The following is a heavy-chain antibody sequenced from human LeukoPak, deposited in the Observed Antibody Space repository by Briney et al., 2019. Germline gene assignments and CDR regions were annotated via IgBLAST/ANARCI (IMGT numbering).Heavy chain of an antibody. V-gene: IGHV4-34*01. CDR3: ARGSRNYNNYEGADY. D-gene: IGHD4-11*01. J-gene: IGHJ4*02. Sequence: SETLSLTCAVYGAAFSGYYWSWIRKPPGRGLGWSGEINHSGDTKYNQSLKSRVSMSVDVSKDQFSLKLTSLTAADTAVYYCARGSRNYNNYEGADYWGQGTLVTVSS. CDR1: GAAFSGYY. CDR2: INHSGDT.